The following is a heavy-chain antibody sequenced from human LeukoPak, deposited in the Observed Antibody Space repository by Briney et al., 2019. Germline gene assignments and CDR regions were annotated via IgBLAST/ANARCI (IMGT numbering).Heavy chain of an antibody. CDR1: GVIFSSHA. V-gene: IGHV3-23*01. CDR3: AKESQLITALYNWFDP. J-gene: IGHJ5*02. D-gene: IGHD3-16*01. Sequence: GGALRLSCAASGVIFSSHAMSWVRQAPGKGVEWVSAISGNGGRTFYAHSMRGPFTISRDNPKKTLYLQMSSLRAEDTAVYYCAKESQLITALYNWFDPWGPGTLVTVSS. CDR2: ISGNGGRT.